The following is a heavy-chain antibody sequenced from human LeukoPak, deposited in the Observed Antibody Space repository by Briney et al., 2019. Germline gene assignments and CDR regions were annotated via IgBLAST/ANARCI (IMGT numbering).Heavy chain of an antibody. D-gene: IGHD3-10*01. J-gene: IGHJ4*02. CDR2: TFYSGST. CDR1: SGSINGYY. Sequence: SETLSLTCTVSSGSINGYYWTWIRQPPGKGLEWIGNTFYSGSTNYNPSLMSRVSISVDTSKNQVSLNLNSVTAADTAVYYCATVAVVRGVTFFDYWGQGTLVTVSS. V-gene: IGHV4-59*12. CDR3: ATVAVVRGVTFFDY.